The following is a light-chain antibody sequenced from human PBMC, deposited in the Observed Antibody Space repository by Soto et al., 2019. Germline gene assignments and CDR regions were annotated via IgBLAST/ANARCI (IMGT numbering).Light chain of an antibody. V-gene: IGLV2-14*01. CDR3: CSYTTSNTRQIG. CDR1: SSDVGGYNY. Sequence: QSVLTQPASVSGSPGQSITISCTGTSSDVGGYNYVSWYQQHPGKAPKFMIYDVSNRPSGVSNRFSGSKSGNTASLIISGLQAEDEADYYCCSYTTSNTRQIGFGTGIKVTVL. J-gene: IGLJ1*01. CDR2: DVS.